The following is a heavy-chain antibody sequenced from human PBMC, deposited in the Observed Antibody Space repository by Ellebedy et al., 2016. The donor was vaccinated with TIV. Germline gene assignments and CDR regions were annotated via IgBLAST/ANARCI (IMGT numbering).Heavy chain of an antibody. Sequence: MPSETLSLTCAVYGGSFSGYYWSWIRQPPGKGLEWIGEINHSGSTNYNPSLKSRVTISVDTSKDQFSLKLSSVTAADTAVYYCARGRRRMSAYCSGGSCTNWFDPWGQGTLVTVSS. V-gene: IGHV4-34*01. CDR3: ARGRRRMSAYCSGGSCTNWFDP. J-gene: IGHJ5*02. D-gene: IGHD2-15*01. CDR1: GGSFSGYY. CDR2: INHSGST.